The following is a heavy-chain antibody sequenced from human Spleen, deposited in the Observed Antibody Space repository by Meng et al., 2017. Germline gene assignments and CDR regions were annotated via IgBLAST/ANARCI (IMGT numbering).Heavy chain of an antibody. CDR2: INHSGST. CDR1: GGSFSDYY. CDR3: ARGPTTMAHDFDY. Sequence: VLLAQGARVLCKPSVTLSLTCVVSGGSFSDYYWSWIRQPPGKGLEWIGEINHSGSTNYNPSLKSRATISVDTSQNNLSLKLSSVTAADSAVYYCARGPTTMAHDFDYWGQGTLVTVSS. D-gene: IGHD4-11*01. V-gene: IGHV4-34*02. J-gene: IGHJ4*02.